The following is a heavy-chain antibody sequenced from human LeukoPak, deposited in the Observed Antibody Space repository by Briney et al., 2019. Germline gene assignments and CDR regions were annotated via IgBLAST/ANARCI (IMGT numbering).Heavy chain of an antibody. CDR3: ANGGQFGDYDNPWNY. V-gene: IGHV3-43*01. CDR1: GFTFDDYT. J-gene: IGHJ4*02. D-gene: IGHD3-22*01. CDR2: ISWDGGST. Sequence: GGSLRLSCAASGFTFDDYTMHWVRQAPGKGLEWVSLISWDGGSTYYADSVKGRFTISRDNSKNSLYLQMNSLRTEDTDLYYCANGGQFGDYDNPWNYWGQGTLVTVSS.